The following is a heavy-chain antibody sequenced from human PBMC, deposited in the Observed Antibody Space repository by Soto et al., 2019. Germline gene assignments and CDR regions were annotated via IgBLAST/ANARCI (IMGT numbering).Heavy chain of an antibody. CDR2: IIPIFGTA. D-gene: IGHD6-19*01. V-gene: IGHV1-69*06. CDR3: ARVGTIAVAGNGFDP. J-gene: IGHJ5*02. CDR1: GGTFSSYA. Sequence: SVKVSCKASGGTFSSYAISWVRQAPGQGLEWMGGIIPIFGTANYAQKFQGRVTITADKSTSTAYMELSSLRSEDTAVYYCARVGTIAVAGNGFDPWGQGTLVTVSS.